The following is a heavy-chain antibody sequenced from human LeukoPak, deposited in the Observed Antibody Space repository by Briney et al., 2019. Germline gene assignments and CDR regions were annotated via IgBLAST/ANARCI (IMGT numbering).Heavy chain of an antibody. CDR1: GGSFRGYY. CDR3: ARLVGATYYYYYYMDV. D-gene: IGHD1-26*01. Sequence: SETLSLTCAVYGGSFRGYYWSWIRQPPGKGLEWIGEINHSGSTNYNPSLKSRVTISVDTSKNQFSLKLSSVTAADTAVYYCARLVGATYYYYYYMDVWGKGTTVTISS. V-gene: IGHV4-34*01. J-gene: IGHJ6*03. CDR2: INHSGST.